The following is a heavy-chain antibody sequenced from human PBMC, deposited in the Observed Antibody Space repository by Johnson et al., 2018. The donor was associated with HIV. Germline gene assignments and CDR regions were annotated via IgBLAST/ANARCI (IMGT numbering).Heavy chain of an antibody. CDR1: GFTFDDYG. D-gene: IGHD2/OR15-2a*01. CDR3: AVEGARNPDGFDI. J-gene: IGHJ3*02. CDR2: INWNGVRT. V-gene: IGHV3-20*04. Sequence: VQLVESGGGVVRPGGSLRLSCAAAGFTFDDYGMSWVRQAPGKGLEWVSGINWNGVRTGYLDSMKGRFTISRDNAKNSLYLQMNSLRAGDTAVYYCAVEGARNPDGFDIWGQGTTVTVSS.